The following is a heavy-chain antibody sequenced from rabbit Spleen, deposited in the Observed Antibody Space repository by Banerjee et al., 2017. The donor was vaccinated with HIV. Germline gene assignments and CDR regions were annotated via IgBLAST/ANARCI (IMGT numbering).Heavy chain of an antibody. J-gene: IGHJ6*01. CDR1: GFSFASGYD. D-gene: IGHD8-1*01. CDR2: AYAGSSGST. V-gene: IGHV1S45*01. Sequence: QEQLEESGGGLVKPEGSLTLTCKASGFSFASGYDMCWVRQAPGKGLEWVACAYAGSSGSTYSATWAKGRFTVSKTSSTTVTLQMTSLTAADTATYFCARDAGTSFSTYGMDLWGPGTLVTVS. CDR3: ARDAGTSFSTYGMDL.